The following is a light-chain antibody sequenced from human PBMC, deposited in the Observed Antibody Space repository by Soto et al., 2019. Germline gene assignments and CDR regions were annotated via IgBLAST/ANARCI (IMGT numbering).Light chain of an antibody. Sequence: AIQLTQSPSSLSASVGDRVTISCRASQGISSALVWYQQKPGRVPRLLIYDASSLQRGVPSRFSGSGSGTDFALTISSLQAEDFATYYCQQFNSYPITFGQGTRLEIK. J-gene: IGKJ5*01. CDR1: QGISSA. CDR2: DAS. V-gene: IGKV1-13*02. CDR3: QQFNSYPIT.